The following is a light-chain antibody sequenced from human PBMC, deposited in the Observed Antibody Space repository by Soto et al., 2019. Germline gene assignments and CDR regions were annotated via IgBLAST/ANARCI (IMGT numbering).Light chain of an antibody. V-gene: IGKV1-33*01. CDR3: QQHDTRPTMT. CDR2: DAS. Sequence: DIQMTQSPSSLSASVGDRVTITCQASQDISNYLNWYQQKPGKAPKLLIYDASYLETGVSTRFSGSGSGTDFSFTITNLRPEDSGTYYCQQHDTRPTMTFGQGARLEIK. J-gene: IGKJ5*01. CDR1: QDISNY.